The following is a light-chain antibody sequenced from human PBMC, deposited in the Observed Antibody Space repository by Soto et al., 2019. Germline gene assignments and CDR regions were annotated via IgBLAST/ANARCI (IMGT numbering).Light chain of an antibody. CDR1: QSISAY. V-gene: IGKV1-39*01. J-gene: IGKJ2*01. CDR3: QQSHSTEFS. CDR2: ATS. Sequence: IQLTQSPSSLSASVGDRVTITCRTSQSISAYLNWYRQKPGQAPELLIYATSKLHSGVPSRFSGSGSVTEFTLTINRLQPEDLATYYCQQSHSTEFSFGQGTKLEIK.